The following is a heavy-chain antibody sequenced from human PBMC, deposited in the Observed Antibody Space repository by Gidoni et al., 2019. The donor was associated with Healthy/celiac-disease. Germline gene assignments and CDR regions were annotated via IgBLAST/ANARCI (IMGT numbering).Heavy chain of an antibody. CDR2: ISYDGSNK. CDR3: ARVDLISSGWEY. J-gene: IGHJ4*02. D-gene: IGHD6-19*01. CDR1: GFTFSSYA. V-gene: IGHV3-30-3*01. Sequence: QVQLVESGGGVVQPGRSLRLSCAASGFTFSSYAMHWVRQAPGKGLEWVAVISYDGSNKYYADSVKGRFTISRDNSKNTLYLQMNSLRAEDTAVYYCARVDLISSGWEYWGQGTLVTVSS.